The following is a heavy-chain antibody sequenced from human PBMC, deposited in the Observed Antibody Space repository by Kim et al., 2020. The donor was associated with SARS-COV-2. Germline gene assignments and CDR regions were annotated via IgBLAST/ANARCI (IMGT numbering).Heavy chain of an antibody. CDR2: INHSGST. Sequence: SETLSLTCAVYGGSFSGYYWSWIRQPPGKGLEWIGEINHSGSTNYNPSLKSRVTISVDTSKNQFSLKLSSVTAADTAVYYCARRGWLGWFDPWGQGTLVTVSS. D-gene: IGHD6-19*01. J-gene: IGHJ5*02. CDR3: ARRGWLGWFDP. CDR1: GGSFSGYY. V-gene: IGHV4-34*01.